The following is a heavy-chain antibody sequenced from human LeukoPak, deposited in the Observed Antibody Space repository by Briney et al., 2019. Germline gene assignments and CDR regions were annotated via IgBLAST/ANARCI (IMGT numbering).Heavy chain of an antibody. CDR3: ARVYELREEDYYYYYMDV. Sequence: GGSLRLSCAASGFTFDDYGMNWVRQAPGKGLEWVSGINWNGGSTGYADSVKGRFTISRDNAKNSLYLQMNSLRAEDTALYYCARVYELREEDYYYYYMDVWGKGTTVTISS. V-gene: IGHV3-20*04. J-gene: IGHJ6*03. CDR2: INWNGGST. CDR1: GFTFDDYG. D-gene: IGHD5/OR15-5a*01.